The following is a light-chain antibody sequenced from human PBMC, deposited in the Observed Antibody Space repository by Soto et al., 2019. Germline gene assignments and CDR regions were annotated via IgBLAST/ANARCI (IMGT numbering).Light chain of an antibody. Sequence: IQMTQSPLSLSSSVGDRVTIACRASQDIGNYLGWYQQKPGEPPELLISVASSLESGVPSRFSGSGFGSYFNLTISNLQPEDFATYYCLQDYNYPRTFGQGTKVEL. CDR2: VAS. J-gene: IGKJ1*01. CDR3: LQDYNYPRT. V-gene: IGKV1-6*01. CDR1: QDIGNY.